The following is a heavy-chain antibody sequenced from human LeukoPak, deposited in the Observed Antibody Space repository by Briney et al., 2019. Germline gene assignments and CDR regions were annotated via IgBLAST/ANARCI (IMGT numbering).Heavy chain of an antibody. D-gene: IGHD2-2*01. CDR1: GYTFTSYY. V-gene: IGHV1-46*01. J-gene: IGHJ6*03. CDR2: INPSGGST. CDR3: ARDPRVVVPAAIINYYYYMDV. Sequence: GASVKVSCKASGYTFTSYYMHWVRQAPGQGLEWMGIINPSGGSTSYAQKFQGGVTMTRDTSTSTVYMELSSLRSEDTAVYYCARDPRVVVPAAIINYYYYMDVWGKGTTVTVSS.